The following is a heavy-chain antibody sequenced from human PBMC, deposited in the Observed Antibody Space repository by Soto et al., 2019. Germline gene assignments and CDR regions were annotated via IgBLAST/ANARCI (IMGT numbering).Heavy chain of an antibody. D-gene: IGHD3-10*01. CDR2: IYYSGST. Sequence: SETLSLTCTVSGGSISSYYWSWIRQPPGKGLEWIGYIYYSGSTNYNPSLKSRVTISVDTSKNQFSLKLSSVTAADTAVYYCARAEDLLQYYGSGSYAFDIWGQGTMVTVSS. V-gene: IGHV4-59*08. J-gene: IGHJ3*02. CDR3: ARAEDLLQYYGSGSYAFDI. CDR1: GGSISSYY.